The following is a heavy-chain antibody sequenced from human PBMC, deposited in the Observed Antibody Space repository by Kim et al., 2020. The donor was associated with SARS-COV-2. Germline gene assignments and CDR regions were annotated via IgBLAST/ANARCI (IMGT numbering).Heavy chain of an antibody. V-gene: IGHV1-8*01. J-gene: IGHJ6*02. CDR3: ARLFTETYYDFWSGSHYGMDV. CDR1: GYTFTSYD. Sequence: ASVKVSCKASGYTFTSYDINWVRQATGQGLEWMGWMNPNSGNTGYAQKFQGRVTMTRNTSISTAYMELSSLRSEDTAVYYCARLFTETYYDFWSGSHYGMDVWGQGTTVTVSS. CDR2: MNPNSGNT. D-gene: IGHD3-3*01.